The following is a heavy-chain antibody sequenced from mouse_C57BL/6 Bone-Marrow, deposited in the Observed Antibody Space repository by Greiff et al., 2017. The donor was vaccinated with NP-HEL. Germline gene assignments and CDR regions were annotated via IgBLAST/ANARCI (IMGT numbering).Heavy chain of an antibody. CDR2: IDPEDGET. J-gene: IGHJ1*03. Sequence: EVKLQESGAELVKPGASVKLSCTASGFNIKDYYMHWVKQRTEQGLEWIGRIDPEDGETKYAPKFQGKATITAETSSNTAYLQLSSLTSEDTAVDYCARTPYYYGSSYASWWYFDVWGTGTTVTVSS. D-gene: IGHD1-1*01. V-gene: IGHV14-2*01. CDR1: GFNIKDYY. CDR3: ARTPYYYGSSYASWWYFDV.